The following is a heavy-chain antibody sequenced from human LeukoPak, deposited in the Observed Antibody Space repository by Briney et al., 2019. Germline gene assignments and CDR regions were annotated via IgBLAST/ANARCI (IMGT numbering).Heavy chain of an antibody. V-gene: IGHV1-18*01. J-gene: IGHJ4*02. CDR3: ARTAARRFDH. CDR1: GYTFTSYG. CDR2: ISAYNGNT. Sequence: GASVKVSCKASGYTFTSYGISWVRQAPGQGLEWMGWISAYNGNTNYAQKFQGRVTMTRDTSTSTVYMELSSLRSDDTAVYYCARTAARRFDHWGQGTLVTVSS. D-gene: IGHD6-6*01.